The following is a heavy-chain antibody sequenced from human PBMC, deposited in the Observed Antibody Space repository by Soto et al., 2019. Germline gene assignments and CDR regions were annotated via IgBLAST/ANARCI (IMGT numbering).Heavy chain of an antibody. J-gene: IGHJ6*02. CDR1: GFTFSSYA. D-gene: IGHD3-10*01. Sequence: QVQLVESGGGVVQPGRSLRLSCAGSGFTFSSYAIHWVRQAPGKGLEWEAGKSYDGNNKYYADSVTGRFTISRDNSKNTLYLQMNSLRAEDTAVYYCARARGGFISLGMDVWGQGTTVTVSS. CDR3: ARARGGFISLGMDV. CDR2: KSYDGNNK. V-gene: IGHV3-30-3*01.